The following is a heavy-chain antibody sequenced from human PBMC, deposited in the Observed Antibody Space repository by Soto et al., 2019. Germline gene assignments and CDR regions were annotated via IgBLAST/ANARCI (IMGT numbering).Heavy chain of an antibody. D-gene: IGHD2-15*01. J-gene: IGHJ4*02. V-gene: IGHV2-26*01. CDR1: GFSLSNARMG. CDR3: VRIGGGTASDH. Sequence: QVTLKESGPVLVKPTETLTLTCTVSGFSLSNARMGVSWIRQPPGKALEWLAHIFSNDKKSYSTSLKSRLTTPKDTSKSQVLLTRTNMDPVDTATYYCVRIGGGTASDHWGQGTLVTVSS. CDR2: IFSNDKK.